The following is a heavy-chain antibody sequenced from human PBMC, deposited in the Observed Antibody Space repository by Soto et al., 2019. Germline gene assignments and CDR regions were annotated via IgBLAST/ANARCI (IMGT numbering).Heavy chain of an antibody. CDR3: ARVWLQYGLGRYLAY. D-gene: IGHD3-10*01. CDR1: GYTFTSYG. V-gene: IGHV1-18*01. Sequence: QVQLVQSGAEVKKPGASVKVSCKASGYTFTSYGISWVRQAPGQGLEWMGWISAYNGNTNYAQKLQGRVTMTTDTSTSTAYMELRSLRSEDTAVYYFARVWLQYGLGRYLAYWGQVTLVTVSS. CDR2: ISAYNGNT. J-gene: IGHJ4*02.